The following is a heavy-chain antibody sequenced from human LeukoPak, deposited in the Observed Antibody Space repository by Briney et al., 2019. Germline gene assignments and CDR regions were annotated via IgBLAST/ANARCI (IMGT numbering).Heavy chain of an antibody. CDR3: ARARGGATMVRGAVGYYDY. J-gene: IGHJ4*02. CDR1: GGSISSSNW. V-gene: IGHV4-4*02. Sequence: PSGTLSLTCAVSGGSISSSNWWRWVRQPPGKGLAWIGEIYHSGSTNYNPSLKSRVTISVDKSKNQFSLKLSSVTAADTAVYYCARARGGATMVRGAVGYYDYWGQGTLVTVSS. D-gene: IGHD3-10*01. CDR2: IYHSGST.